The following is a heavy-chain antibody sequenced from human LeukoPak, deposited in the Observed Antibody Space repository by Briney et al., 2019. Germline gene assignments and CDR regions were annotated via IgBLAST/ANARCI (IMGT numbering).Heavy chain of an antibody. J-gene: IGHJ3*02. V-gene: IGHV1-8*03. CDR3: ASVHISCSSTSCYHDAFDI. D-gene: IGHD2-2*01. CDR1: GYTFTSYG. Sequence: ASVKVSCKASGYTFTSYGISWVRQATGQGLEWMGWMNPNSGNTGYAQKFQGRVTITRNTSISTAYMELSSLRSEDTAVYYCASVHISCSSTSCYHDAFDIWGQGTMVTVSS. CDR2: MNPNSGNT.